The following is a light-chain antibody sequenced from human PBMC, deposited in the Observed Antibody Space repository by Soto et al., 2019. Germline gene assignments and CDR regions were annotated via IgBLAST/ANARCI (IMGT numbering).Light chain of an antibody. J-gene: IGKJ5*01. CDR1: QTVSRN. V-gene: IGKV3-15*01. CDR2: DIS. CDR3: QQYNNWPP. Sequence: EVVRTQYTATLSVSPGERATLSCRASQTVSRNLAWYQQRPGQAPRLLIYDISNRAAGVPARFSGSGSETEFTLTIRSLQSDDFAVYFCQQYNNWPPFGQGTLPE.